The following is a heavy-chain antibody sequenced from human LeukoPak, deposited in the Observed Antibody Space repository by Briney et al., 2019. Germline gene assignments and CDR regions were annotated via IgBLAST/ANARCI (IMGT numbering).Heavy chain of an antibody. CDR1: GGSISSYY. CDR3: ARVPHSGSGYYDYYGMDV. J-gene: IGHJ6*02. CDR2: IYTSGST. V-gene: IGHV4-4*07. Sequence: PSETLSLTCTVSGGSISSYYWSWIRQPAGKGLEWIGRIYTSGSTNYNPSLKSRVTMSVDTSKNQFSLKLSSVTAADTAVYYCARVPHSGSGYYDYYGMDVWGQGTTVTVSS. D-gene: IGHD3-22*01.